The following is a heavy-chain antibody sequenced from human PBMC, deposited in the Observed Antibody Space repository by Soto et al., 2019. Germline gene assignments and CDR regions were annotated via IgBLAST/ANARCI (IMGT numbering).Heavy chain of an antibody. CDR3: ARQTTVTTFDYYYGMDV. D-gene: IGHD4-17*01. J-gene: IGHJ6*02. CDR1: GYSFTSYW. CDR2: IYPGDSDT. Sequence: PGESLKISGKGSGYSFTSYWIGWVRQMPGKGLEWMGIIYPGDSDTRYSPSFQGQVTISADKSISTAYLQWSSLKASDTAMYYCARQTTVTTFDYYYGMDVWGQGTTVTVSS. V-gene: IGHV5-51*01.